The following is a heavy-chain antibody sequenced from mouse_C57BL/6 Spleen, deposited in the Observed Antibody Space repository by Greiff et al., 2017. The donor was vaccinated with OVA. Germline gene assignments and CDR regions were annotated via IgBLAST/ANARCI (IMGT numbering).Heavy chain of an antibody. J-gene: IGHJ3*01. CDR1: GFSFNTYA. D-gene: IGHD2-4*01. CDR2: IRSKSNNYAT. Sequence: EVHLVESGGGLVQPKGSLKLSCAASGFSFNTYAMNWVRQAPGKGLEWVARIRSKSNNYATYYADSVKDRFTISRDDSESMLYLQMNNMKTEDTAMYYCVRQEIYYDLAWFAYWGQGTLVTVSA. V-gene: IGHV10-1*01. CDR3: VRQEIYYDLAWFAY.